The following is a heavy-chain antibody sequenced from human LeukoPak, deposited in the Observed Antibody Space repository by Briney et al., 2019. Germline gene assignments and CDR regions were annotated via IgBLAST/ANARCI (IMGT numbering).Heavy chain of an antibody. J-gene: IGHJ6*02. CDR2: INPNSGGT. D-gene: IGHD6-13*01. CDR3: ARARLSSWHSPRRWGMDV. Sequence: ASVKVSCKASGYTFTGYYMHWVRQAPGQGLEWMGWINPNSGGTNYAQKFQGWVTMTRDTSISTAYMELSRLRSDDTAVYYCARARLSSWHSPRRWGMDVWGQGTTVTVSS. CDR1: GYTFTGYY. V-gene: IGHV1-2*04.